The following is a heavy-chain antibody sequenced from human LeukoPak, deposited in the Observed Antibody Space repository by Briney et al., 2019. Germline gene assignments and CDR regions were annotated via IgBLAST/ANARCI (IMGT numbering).Heavy chain of an antibody. CDR2: INHSGST. D-gene: IGHD2-2*01. V-gene: IGHV4-34*01. CDR1: GGSFSGYY. CDR3: AREVVVPAANLYYYYYYMDV. J-gene: IGHJ6*03. Sequence: SETLSLTCAVYGGSFSGYYWSWIRQPPGKGLEWIGEINHSGSTNYNPSLKSRVTISVDTSKNQFSLKLSSVTAADTAVYYCAREVVVPAANLYYYYYYMDVWGKGTTVTVSS.